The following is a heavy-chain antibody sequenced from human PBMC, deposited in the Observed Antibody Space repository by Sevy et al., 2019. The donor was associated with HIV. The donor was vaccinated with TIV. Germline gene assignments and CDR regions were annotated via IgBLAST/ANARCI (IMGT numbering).Heavy chain of an antibody. D-gene: IGHD6-13*01. CDR2: TRNKADSYTT. CDR1: GFTFSDHY. CDR3: ATQAGIAAAGRVFDY. Sequence: GGSLRLSCAASGFTFSDHYMEWVRQAPGKGLEWVGRTRNKADSYTTEYAASVKGRFTILRVDSKNSLYLQMNSLKTEDTAVYYCATQAGIAAAGRVFDYWGQGSLVTVSS. J-gene: IGHJ4*02. V-gene: IGHV3-72*01.